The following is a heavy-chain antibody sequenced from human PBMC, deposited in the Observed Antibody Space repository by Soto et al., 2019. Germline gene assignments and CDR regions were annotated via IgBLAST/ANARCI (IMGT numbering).Heavy chain of an antibody. CDR2: IYYSGST. CDR1: GGSISSGGYY. D-gene: IGHD2-15*01. J-gene: IGHJ1*01. V-gene: IGHV4-31*03. Sequence: QVQLQESGPGLVKPSQTLSLTCTVSGGSISSGGYYWSWIRQHPGKGLEWIGYIYYSGSTYYNPSRKGRGTIAVDTSKNQFSLKLSSVTAADTAVDYCASINCSGGSCDSVRYFQHWGQGTLVTVSS. CDR3: ASINCSGGSCDSVRYFQH.